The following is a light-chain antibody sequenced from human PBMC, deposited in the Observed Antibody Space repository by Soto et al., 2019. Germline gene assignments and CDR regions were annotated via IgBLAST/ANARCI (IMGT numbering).Light chain of an antibody. V-gene: IGLV2-14*01. CDR1: SSDVGGYNY. Sequence: QLVLTQPASVSGSPGQSITISCTGTSSDVGGYNYVSWYQQHPGKAPKLMIYEVTNRPSGVSTRFSGSKSGNTASLTISGLQAEDEADYYCSSYTSGSTYVYGTGTKLTVL. CDR2: EVT. J-gene: IGLJ1*01. CDR3: SSYTSGSTYV.